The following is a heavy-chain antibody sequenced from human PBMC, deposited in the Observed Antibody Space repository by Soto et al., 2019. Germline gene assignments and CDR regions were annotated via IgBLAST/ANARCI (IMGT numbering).Heavy chain of an antibody. CDR1: GGSISSGGYS. V-gene: IGHV4-30-2*01. CDR3: ARGGYCSSTSCSGKNWFDP. Sequence: TLSLTCAVSGGSISSGGYSWSWIRQPPGKGLEWIGYIYHSGSTYYNPSLKSRVTISVDRSKNQFSLKLSSVTAADTAVYYCARGGYCSSTSCSGKNWFDPWGQGTLVTVSS. D-gene: IGHD2-2*01. J-gene: IGHJ5*02. CDR2: IYHSGST.